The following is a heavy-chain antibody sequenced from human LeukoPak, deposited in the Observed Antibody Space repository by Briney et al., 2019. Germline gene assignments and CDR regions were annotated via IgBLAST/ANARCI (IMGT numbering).Heavy chain of an antibody. CDR2: ISYDENNK. V-gene: IGHV3-30-3*01. D-gene: IGHD3-10*01. CDR1: GFTFSGYS. Sequence: PGRSLRLSCAASGFTFSGYSMHWVRQAPFKGLEWVALISYDENNKYYADSVKGRFTISRDISKSTLYLQMDSLRTEDTALYYCARVGEARERYRSIDYWGQGTVVTVSS. J-gene: IGHJ4*02. CDR3: ARVGEARERYRSIDY.